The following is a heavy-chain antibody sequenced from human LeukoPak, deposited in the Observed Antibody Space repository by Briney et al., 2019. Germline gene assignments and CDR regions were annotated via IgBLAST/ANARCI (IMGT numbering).Heavy chain of an antibody. CDR3: ARSLLWFGGPHDAFDI. D-gene: IGHD3-10*01. V-gene: IGHV3-33*01. Sequence: TGGSLRLSCAASGFTFSSYGMHWVRQAPGMGLEWVAVIWYDGSNKYYADSVKGRFTISRDNSKNTLYLQMNSLRAEDTAVYYCARSLLWFGGPHDAFDIWGQGTMVTVSS. CDR2: IWYDGSNK. CDR1: GFTFSSYG. J-gene: IGHJ3*02.